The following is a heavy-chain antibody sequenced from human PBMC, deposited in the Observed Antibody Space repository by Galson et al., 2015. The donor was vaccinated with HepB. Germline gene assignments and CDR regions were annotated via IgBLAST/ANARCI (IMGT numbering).Heavy chain of an antibody. J-gene: IGHJ4*02. CDR2: IWYDGSDK. CDR3: ARGWNNIVEVVTPGDY. CDR1: GFTFSSYG. Sequence: SLRLSCAASGFTFSSYGVHWVRQAPGKGLEWVAVIWYDGSDKYYADSVKGRFTISRDNSKNTLYLQMNSLRAEDTAVYYCARGWNNIVEVVTPGDYWGQGTLVTVSS. V-gene: IGHV3-33*01. D-gene: IGHD4-23*01.